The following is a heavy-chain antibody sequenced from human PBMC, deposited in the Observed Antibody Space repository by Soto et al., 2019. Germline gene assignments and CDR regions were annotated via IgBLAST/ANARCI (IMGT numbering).Heavy chain of an antibody. Sequence: SETLSLTCAVSGGSISSSNWWSWVRQPAGKGLEWIGEIYHSGSTNYNPSLKSRVTISVDKSKNQFSLKLSSVTAADTAVYYCARAAAGGYSAYEVFDYWGQGTLVTVSS. CDR2: IYHSGST. CDR1: GGSISSSNW. D-gene: IGHD5-12*01. V-gene: IGHV4-4*02. J-gene: IGHJ4*02. CDR3: ARAAAGGYSAYEVFDY.